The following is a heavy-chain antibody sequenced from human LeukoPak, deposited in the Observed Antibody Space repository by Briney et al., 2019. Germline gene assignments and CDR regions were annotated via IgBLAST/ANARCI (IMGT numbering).Heavy chain of an antibody. V-gene: IGHV1-2*02. D-gene: IGHD3-10*01. CDR3: ARDASRGSGSYN. Sequence: ASVKVSCKASGYTFTGYYLHWVRQAPGQGLEWMGCVNPNSGDTNYAQKFQGSVTMTRDTSISTVYMELSRLRSEDTAVYYCARDASRGSGSYNWGQGTLVTVSS. CDR2: VNPNSGDT. J-gene: IGHJ4*02. CDR1: GYTFTGYY.